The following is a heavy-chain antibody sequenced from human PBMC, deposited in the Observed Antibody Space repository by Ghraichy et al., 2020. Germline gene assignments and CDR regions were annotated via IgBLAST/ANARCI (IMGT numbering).Heavy chain of an antibody. V-gene: IGHV3-9*01. CDR1: GFTFDDYA. CDR2: ISWNSGSI. D-gene: IGHD4-11*01. Sequence: GGSLRLSCAASGFTFDDYAMHWVRQAPGKGLEWVSGISWNSGSIGYADSVKGRFTISRDNAKNSLYLQMNSLRPEDTALYYCASSPIMTTETLYYFDYWGQGTLVTVSS. J-gene: IGHJ4*02. CDR3: ASSPIMTTETLYYFDY.